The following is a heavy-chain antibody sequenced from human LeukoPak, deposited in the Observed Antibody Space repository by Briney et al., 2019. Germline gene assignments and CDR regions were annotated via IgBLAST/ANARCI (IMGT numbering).Heavy chain of an antibody. CDR1: GVSLTTYG. Sequence: GGSLRLSCSVSGVSLTTYGMHWVRQAPGKGLEWVAWLPYDGSYNLTAVSLGGRSAISKDISKNTLFLDMDSLTPEDSAVYYCAAAGLGVAHWFDAWGQGTVVTVSS. D-gene: IGHD2-15*01. CDR2: LPYDGSYN. J-gene: IGHJ5*02. V-gene: IGHV3-30*02. CDR3: AAAGLGVAHWFDA.